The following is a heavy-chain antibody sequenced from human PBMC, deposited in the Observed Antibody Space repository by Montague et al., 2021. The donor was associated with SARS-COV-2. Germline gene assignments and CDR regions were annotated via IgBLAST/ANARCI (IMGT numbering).Heavy chain of an antibody. CDR3: ARPGSVSGWFYFDD. D-gene: IGHD6-19*01. CDR2: LSSSGST. V-gene: IGHV4-39*02. Sequence: SETLSLTCTVSGDSISNSNWWTWVRQSPGKGLEWIGSLSSSGSTXYNPSLRSRVTISMDTSKNHFSLKVNSVTATDTAVYFCARPGSVSGWFYFDDWGQGTLVSVSS. CDR1: GDSISNSNW. J-gene: IGHJ4*02.